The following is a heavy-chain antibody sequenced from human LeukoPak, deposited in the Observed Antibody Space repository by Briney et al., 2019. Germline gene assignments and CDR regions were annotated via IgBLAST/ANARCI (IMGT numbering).Heavy chain of an antibody. D-gene: IGHD4-11*01. CDR2: INPNSGGT. J-gene: IGHJ4*02. Sequence: VASVKVSCKASGYTLTGYYMHWVRQAPGQGLEWMGRINPNSGGTNYAQKFQGRVTMTRDTSISTAYMELSRLRSDDTAVYYCAGGLQYGFVDYWGQGTLVTVSS. CDR3: AGGLQYGFVDY. V-gene: IGHV1-2*06. CDR1: GYTLTGYY.